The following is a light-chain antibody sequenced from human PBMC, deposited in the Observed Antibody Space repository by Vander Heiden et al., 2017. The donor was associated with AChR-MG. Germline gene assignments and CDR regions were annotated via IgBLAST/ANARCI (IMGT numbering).Light chain of an antibody. CDR2: QDS. V-gene: IGLV3-1*01. CDR3: QAGV. Sequence: SYELTQPPSVSVSPGQTASITCSGDKLGEKYACWYQQKPGQSPVLVIYQDSKRPSGIPERFSGSNSGNTATLTISGTQAMDEADYYCQAGVFGGGTKLTVL. CDR1: KLGEKY. J-gene: IGLJ2*01.